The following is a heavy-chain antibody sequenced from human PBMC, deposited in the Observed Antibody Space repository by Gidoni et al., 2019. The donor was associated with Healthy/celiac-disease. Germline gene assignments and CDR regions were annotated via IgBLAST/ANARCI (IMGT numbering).Heavy chain of an antibody. CDR2: IKSKTDGGTT. CDR1: GFTFSNAW. J-gene: IGHJ4*02. V-gene: IGHV3-15*01. CDR3: TTGNSIRTIFGVVIGFYFDY. Sequence: EVQLVESGGGLVKPGGSLRLSCAASGFTFSNAWLSWVRQAPGKGLEWVGRIKSKTDGGTTDYAAPVKGRFTISRDDSKNTLYLQMNSLKTEDTAVYYCTTGNSIRTIFGVVIGFYFDYWGQGTLVTVSS. D-gene: IGHD3-3*01.